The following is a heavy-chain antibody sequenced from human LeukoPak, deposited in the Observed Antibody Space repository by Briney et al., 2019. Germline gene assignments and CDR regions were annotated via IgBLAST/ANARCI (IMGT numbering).Heavy chain of an antibody. CDR1: GYTFTSYY. J-gene: IGHJ5*02. Sequence: ASVKASCKASGYTFTSYYMHWVRQAPGQGLEWMGIINPSGGSTSYAQKFQGRVTMTRDTSTSTVYMELSSLRSEDTAVYYCAREVSMVRGVIIVDWFDPWGQGTLVTVSS. D-gene: IGHD3-10*01. CDR3: AREVSMVRGVIIVDWFDP. V-gene: IGHV1-46*03. CDR2: INPSGGST.